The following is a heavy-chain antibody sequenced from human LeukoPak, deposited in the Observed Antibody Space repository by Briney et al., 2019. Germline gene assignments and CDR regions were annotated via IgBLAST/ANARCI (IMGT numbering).Heavy chain of an antibody. CDR2: INPNSGGT. CDR3: ARDKPAEAALDF. CDR1: GYTFTGYY. V-gene: IGHV1-2*02. J-gene: IGHJ4*02. Sequence: ASVKVSCKASGYTFTGYYIHWVRQAPGQGLEWMGWINPNSGGTNYAQKFQGRVTMTRNRSINTAYMDLRSLTYDDTAVYYCARDKPAEAALDFWGQGTLVTVSS.